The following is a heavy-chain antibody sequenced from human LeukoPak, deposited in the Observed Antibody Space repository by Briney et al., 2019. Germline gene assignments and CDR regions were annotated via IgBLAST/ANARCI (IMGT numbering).Heavy chain of an antibody. CDR3: ARDPPLSPLLFLDDYYDSSG. J-gene: IGHJ4*02. D-gene: IGHD3-22*01. CDR2: IIPIFGTA. Sequence: ASVKVSCKASGGTFSSYAISWVRQAPGQGLVWMGGIIPIFGTANYAQKFQGRVTITADESTSTAYMELSSLRSEDTAVYYCARDPPLSPLLFLDDYYDSSGWGQGTLVTVSS. V-gene: IGHV1-69*13. CDR1: GGTFSSYA.